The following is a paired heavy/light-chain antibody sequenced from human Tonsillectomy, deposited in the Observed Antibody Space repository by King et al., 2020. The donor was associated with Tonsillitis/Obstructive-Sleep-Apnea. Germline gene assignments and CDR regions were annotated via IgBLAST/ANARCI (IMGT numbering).Heavy chain of an antibody. J-gene: IGHJ4*02. Sequence: VQLVESGGGLVHPGGSLRLSCSGSGFSFSSYTLQWVRQAPGKGLEYVSALSGNGGTTYYADSVKGRFTISRDDSGNTLYLQMRSLRAEDTDIYYCVKSAWGVGWFDYWGQGTLVTVSS. D-gene: IGHD3-10*01. V-gene: IGHV3-64D*06. CDR2: LSGNGGTT. CDR3: VKSAWGVGWFDY. CDR1: GFSFSSYT.
Light chain of an antibody. V-gene: IGKV3D-20*01. CDR3: QQYVSSVT. Sequence: EIVLTQSPATLSLSPGERATLSCGASQSLSISYLAWYQQKPGLAPRLLIYDASSRAAGIPDRFSGSGSGTDFTLTISRLEPEDFAVYYCQQYVSSVTFGGGTKVE. CDR1: QSLSISY. CDR2: DAS. J-gene: IGKJ4*01.